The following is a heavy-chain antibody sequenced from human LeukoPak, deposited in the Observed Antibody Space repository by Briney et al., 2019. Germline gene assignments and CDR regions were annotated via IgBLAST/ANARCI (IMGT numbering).Heavy chain of an antibody. Sequence: ASVKVSCKVSGYTLTELSMHWVRQAPGKGLEWMGGFDPEDGETIYAQKFQGRVTMTEDTSTATAYMELSSLRSEDTAVYYCATDGPGPVTSAWYFDLWGRGTLVTVSP. D-gene: IGHD2-2*01. CDR1: GYTLTELS. CDR3: ATDGPGPVTSAWYFDL. V-gene: IGHV1-24*01. J-gene: IGHJ2*01. CDR2: FDPEDGET.